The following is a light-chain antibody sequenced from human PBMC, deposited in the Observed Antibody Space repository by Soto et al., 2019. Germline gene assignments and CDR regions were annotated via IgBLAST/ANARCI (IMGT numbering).Light chain of an antibody. J-gene: IGKJ3*01. CDR1: QSVSSSY. Sequence: EIVLTQSPGTLSLSPGERATLSCRASQSVSSSYLAWYQQKPGQAPRLLIYGASSRATGIPDRFSGGGSGKDFTLTISSLEPEEFAVYYCQQYGTSPFTFGPGTKVDIK. CDR2: GAS. CDR3: QQYGTSPFT. V-gene: IGKV3-20*01.